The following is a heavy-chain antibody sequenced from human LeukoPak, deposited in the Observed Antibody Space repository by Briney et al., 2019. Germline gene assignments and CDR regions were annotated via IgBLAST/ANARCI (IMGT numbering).Heavy chain of an antibody. D-gene: IGHD4-17*01. J-gene: IGHJ3*02. CDR1: GGSISSYY. Sequence: SETLSLTCTVSGGSISSYYWSWIRQPPGKGLEWIGYIYYSGSTNYNPSLKSRVTISVDTSKNQFSLKLSSVTAADTAVYYCARDLYDYGDYFDAFDIWGQGTVVTVSS. CDR3: ARDLYDYGDYFDAFDI. CDR2: IYYSGST. V-gene: IGHV4-59*01.